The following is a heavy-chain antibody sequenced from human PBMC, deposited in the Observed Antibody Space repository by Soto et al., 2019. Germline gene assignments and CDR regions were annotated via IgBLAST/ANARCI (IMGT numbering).Heavy chain of an antibody. J-gene: IGHJ6*02. D-gene: IGHD6-13*01. Sequence: PGGTRRRSWAPSALPFSNYSMNWFRQAPGMGLVFFSYISSSSSTIYYADCVKGRFTSSGDNAKNALYLRWNSLRDEDTAVYYWARDVDSSWRGYYCYGMGVWGQGTTVTVS. CDR1: ALPFSNYS. CDR3: ARDVDSSWRGYYCYGMGV. V-gene: IGHV3-48*02. CDR2: ISSSSSTI.